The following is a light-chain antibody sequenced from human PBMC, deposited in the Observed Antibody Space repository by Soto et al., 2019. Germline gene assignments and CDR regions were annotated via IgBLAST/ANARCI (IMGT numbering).Light chain of an antibody. V-gene: IGKV3-20*01. J-gene: IGKJ1*01. Sequence: EIVLTQSPGTLSLPPGERATLSCRASQIVDDNSLTWYQQRPGQAPRVLFYGASNRATGIPDRVSGSGSGADFSLTISSLEPEDFAMYYCHQYDRSPRTFGQGTRVEIK. CDR1: QIVDDNS. CDR2: GAS. CDR3: HQYDRSPRT.